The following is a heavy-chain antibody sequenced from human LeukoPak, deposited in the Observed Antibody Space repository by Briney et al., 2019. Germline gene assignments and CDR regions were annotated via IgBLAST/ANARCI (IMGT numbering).Heavy chain of an antibody. CDR3: ARLVRSWGSGSYHYYGMDV. J-gene: IGHJ6*04. CDR1: GYSFTSYW. D-gene: IGHD3-10*01. CDR2: IYPGESDT. V-gene: IGHV5-51*01. Sequence: GESLQISCKGSGYSFTSYWIGWVRQLPGKGLEWMGIIYPGESDTRYSPSFQGQVTISADKSISTAYLQWSSLKASDTAMYYCARLVRSWGSGSYHYYGMDVWGKGTTVTVSS.